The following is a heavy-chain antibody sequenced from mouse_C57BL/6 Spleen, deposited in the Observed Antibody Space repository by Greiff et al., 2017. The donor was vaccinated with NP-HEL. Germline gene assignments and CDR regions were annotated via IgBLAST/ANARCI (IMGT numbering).Heavy chain of an antibody. CDR2: INPSNGGT. Sequence: QVQLQQPGTELVKPGASVKLSCKASGYTFTSYWMHWVKQRPGPGLEWIGNINPSNGGTTYHEKFKSKATLTVDKSARTAYMQLSSLTSEDAAVYYCARENWYYFDYWGQGTTLTVSS. CDR3: ARENWYYFDY. V-gene: IGHV1-53*01. J-gene: IGHJ2*01. D-gene: IGHD4-1*01. CDR1: GYTFTSYW.